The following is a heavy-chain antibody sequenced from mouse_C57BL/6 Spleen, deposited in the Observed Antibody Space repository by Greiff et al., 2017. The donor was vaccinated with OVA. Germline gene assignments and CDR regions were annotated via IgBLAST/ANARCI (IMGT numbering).Heavy chain of an antibody. CDR1: GFTFSNYW. V-gene: IGHV6-3*01. Sequence: DVMLVESGGGLVQPGGSMKLSCVASGFTFSNYWMNWVRQSPEKGLEWVAQIRLKSDNYATHYAESVKGRFTISRDDSKSSVYLQMNNLRAEDTGIYYCTGGGYYDWYFDVWGTGTTVTVSS. D-gene: IGHD2-3*01. CDR2: IRLKSDNYAT. J-gene: IGHJ1*03. CDR3: TGGGYYDWYFDV.